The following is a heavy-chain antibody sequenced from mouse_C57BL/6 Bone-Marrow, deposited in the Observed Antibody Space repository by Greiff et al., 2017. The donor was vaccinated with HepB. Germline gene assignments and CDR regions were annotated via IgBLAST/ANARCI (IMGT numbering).Heavy chain of an antibody. CDR2: INPSNGGT. J-gene: IGHJ2*01. D-gene: IGHD1-1*01. V-gene: IGHV1-53*01. CDR1: GYTFTSYW. CDR3: AREEVTTVVARHFDY. Sequence: QVQLQQPGPELVKPGASVKLSCKASGYTFTSYWMHWVKQRPGQGLEWIGNINPSNGGTNYNEKFKSKATLTVDKSSSTAYMQLSSLTSEDSAVYYCAREEVTTVVARHFDYWGQGTTLTVSS.